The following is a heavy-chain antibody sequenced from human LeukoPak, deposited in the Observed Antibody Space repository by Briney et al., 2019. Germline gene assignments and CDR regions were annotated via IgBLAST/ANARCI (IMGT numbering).Heavy chain of an antibody. J-gene: IGHJ6*03. Sequence: GGSLRLSCAASGVTFSSYSMNWVRQAPGNGREGGSAISSSSIDIYYADSGKGRVTTSRENSKNTMCLQINRRIFEDTAGEYIANRLQWGYYYYMDVWGKGTTVTISS. V-gene: IGHV3-21*04. CDR2: ISSSSIDI. CDR3: ANRLQWGYYYYMDV. CDR1: GVTFSSYS. D-gene: IGHD2-15*01.